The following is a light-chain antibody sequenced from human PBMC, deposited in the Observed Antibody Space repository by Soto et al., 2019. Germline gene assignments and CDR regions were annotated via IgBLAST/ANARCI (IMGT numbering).Light chain of an antibody. CDR2: GAS. V-gene: IGKV3-20*01. J-gene: IGKJ2*02. CDR3: QQRGT. CDR1: QSVSASF. Sequence: EIVLTQSPGTLSLSPGEIATLSCSASQSVSASFFAWYQQKPGQAPRLLIYGASSSATGIPDRFSGSGSGTDFTRNISRREPEDAAVYYCQQRGTFGQGTKLEIK.